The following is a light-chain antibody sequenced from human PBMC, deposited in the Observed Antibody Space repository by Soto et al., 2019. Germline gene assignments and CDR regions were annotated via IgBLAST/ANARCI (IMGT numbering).Light chain of an antibody. J-gene: IGKJ3*01. CDR2: GAS. CDR3: QHYDNTPPSVT. CDR1: QSVSSDF. V-gene: IGKV3-20*01. Sequence: EIVLTQSPDILSLSPGDRATLSYRASQSVSSDFLVWYQQKPGQAPRLLIYGASSRATGIPDRFSGSGSGTDFILTINRLEPEDFAVYYCQHYDNTPPSVTFGPGTKVDIK.